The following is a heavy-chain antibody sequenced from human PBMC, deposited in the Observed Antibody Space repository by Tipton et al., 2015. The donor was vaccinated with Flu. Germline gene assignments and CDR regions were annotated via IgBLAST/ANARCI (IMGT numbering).Heavy chain of an antibody. CDR2: MSYDGTNI. CDR3: ARGDGPGSYLIDY. J-gene: IGHJ4*02. V-gene: IGHV3-30-3*01. CDR1: GFTFSNFA. Sequence: SLRLSCVGSGFTFSNFAMHWVRQAPGKGLEWVALMSYDGTNIHYADSVKGRFTISRDNPENTLYLQMNSLRAEDTAVYYCARGDGPGSYLIDYWGQGTVVTVSS. D-gene: IGHD3-10*01.